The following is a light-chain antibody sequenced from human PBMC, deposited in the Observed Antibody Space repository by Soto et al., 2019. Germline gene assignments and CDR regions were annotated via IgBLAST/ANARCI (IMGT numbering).Light chain of an antibody. J-gene: IGLJ2*01. V-gene: IGLV1-51*01. CDR1: SFNIGNNY. Sequence: QSVLTQPPSLSAAPGQTVTISCSGSSFNIGNNYVSWYQQLPGTAPKLLIYDNNERPSGIPDRFSGSKSGTSATLGITGLQTGDEADYYCGTWDGSLSAVVFGGGTKLTVL. CDR2: DNN. CDR3: GTWDGSLSAVV.